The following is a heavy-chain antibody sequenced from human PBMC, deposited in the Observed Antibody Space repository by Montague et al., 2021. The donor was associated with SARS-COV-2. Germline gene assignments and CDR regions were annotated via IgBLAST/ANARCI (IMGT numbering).Heavy chain of an antibody. Sequence: SETLSLTCTVSGGSISSYYWSWIRQPAGKGLEWIGRIYTSGSTNYNPSLKSRVTMSVDTSKNQFSLKLSSVTAADTAVYYCARGGDYYGSGSRFDYWRRGTLVTVSS. V-gene: IGHV4-4*07. D-gene: IGHD3-10*01. CDR2: IYTSGST. CDR3: ARGGDYYGSGSRFDY. J-gene: IGHJ4*02. CDR1: GGSISSYY.